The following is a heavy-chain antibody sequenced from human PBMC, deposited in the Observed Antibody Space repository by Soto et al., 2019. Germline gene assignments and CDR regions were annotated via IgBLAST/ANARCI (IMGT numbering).Heavy chain of an antibody. J-gene: IGHJ1*01. CDR1: GFPFSRSA. CDR2: ISSDGSHT. CDR3: ARDRVESGYPEYFQH. V-gene: IGHV3-30*14. D-gene: IGHD3-22*01. Sequence: GGSLRLSCASSGFPFSRSAIHWVRQAPGKGLEWVALISSDGSHTSYADSVKGRFTISRDNSKNTLYLQMNSLRAEDTAVYYCARDRVESGYPEYFQHWGQGTLVTVSS.